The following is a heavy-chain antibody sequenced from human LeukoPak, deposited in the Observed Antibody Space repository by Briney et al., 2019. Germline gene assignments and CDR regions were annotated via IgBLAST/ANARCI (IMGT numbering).Heavy chain of an antibody. Sequence: SETLSLTCTVSGGSISSGDYYWSWIRQPPGKGLEWIGYIYYSGRTYYNPSLKSRVTISADTSKNQFSLKLSSVTAADTAVYYCARGAYDYGSGNWFDPWGQGTLVTVSS. CDR1: GGSISSGDYY. V-gene: IGHV4-30-4*01. CDR2: IYYSGRT. D-gene: IGHD3-10*01. CDR3: ARGAYDYGSGNWFDP. J-gene: IGHJ5*02.